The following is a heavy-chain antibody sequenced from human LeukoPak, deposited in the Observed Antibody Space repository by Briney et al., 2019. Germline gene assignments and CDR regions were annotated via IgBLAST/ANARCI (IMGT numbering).Heavy chain of an antibody. Sequence: GGSLTLSCSASGFYFLDHPIHWVRQAPGKGPEWVSGIGNSLSKGYADSVRGRFTISRDNAGNSVYLQMKSLRPGDTALYYCAKEIRRGDSPLDSWGQGTLVTVSS. CDR1: GFYFLDHP. J-gene: IGHJ4*02. CDR2: IGNSLSK. V-gene: IGHV3-9*01. CDR3: AKEIRRGDSPLDS.